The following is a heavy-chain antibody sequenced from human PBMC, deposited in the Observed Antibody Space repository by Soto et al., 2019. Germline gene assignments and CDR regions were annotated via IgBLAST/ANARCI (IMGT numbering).Heavy chain of an antibody. CDR1: GFSFSYAW. V-gene: IGHV3-15*01. J-gene: IGHJ6*02. CDR3: STDRSGGRCYPGAHYYYYGMAV. CDR2: VKSKTDGGTT. D-gene: IGHD2-15*01. Sequence: EVQLVESGGGLVKPGGSLRLSCAASGFSFSYAWMSWVRQAPGKGLEWVGRVKSKTDGGTTDYAAPVKGRFTISRDDSKTTVYRHMNSLKPEDTAVYDWSTDRSGGRCYPGAHYYYYGMAVWGPGTTVTVSS.